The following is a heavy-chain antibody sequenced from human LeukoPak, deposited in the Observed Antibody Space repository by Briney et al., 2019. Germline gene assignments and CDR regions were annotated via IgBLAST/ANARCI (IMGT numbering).Heavy chain of an antibody. CDR3: ARRYCSGGSCYNRYYFDY. CDR1: GFTFTNYA. V-gene: IGHV3-23*01. CDR2: ITGSGGST. J-gene: IGHJ4*02. D-gene: IGHD2-15*01. Sequence: GGSLRLSCAASGFTFTNYAMSWVRQAPGKGLEWVSAITGSGGSTYYADSVKGRFTISRDNSKNTLYLQMNSLRAEDTAIYYCARRYCSGGSCYNRYYFDYWGQGTLVTVSS.